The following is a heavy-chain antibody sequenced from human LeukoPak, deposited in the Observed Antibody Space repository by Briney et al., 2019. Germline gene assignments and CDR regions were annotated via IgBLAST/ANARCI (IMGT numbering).Heavy chain of an antibody. CDR3: ARDGQRTAGLTYFDY. J-gene: IGHJ4*02. CDR2: INPSGGST. Sequence: ASVKVSCKASGYTFTSYYMHWVRQDPGQGLEWMGIINPSGGSTSYAQKFQDRVTMTRDMSTSTVYMELSSLRSEDTAVYYCARDGQRTAGLTYFDYWGQGTLVTVSS. V-gene: IGHV1-46*01. CDR1: GYTFTSYY. D-gene: IGHD6-19*01.